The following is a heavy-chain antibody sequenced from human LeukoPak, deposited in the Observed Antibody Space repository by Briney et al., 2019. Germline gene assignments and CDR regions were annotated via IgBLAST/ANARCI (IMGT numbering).Heavy chain of an antibody. J-gene: IGHJ6*02. CDR1: GASISNSF. CDR3: TRHAPVPVIRHGMGV. Sequence: PSETLSLTCSVSGASISNSFWSWFRQPPGERLEWLGYIHTSGTTNYNPSLKSRLTMSIDSIKSQFSLKLTSVTAADTAVYYCTRHAPVPVIRHGMGVWGQGTTVTVSS. V-gene: IGHV4-4*08. CDR2: IHTSGTT. D-gene: IGHD3-10*01.